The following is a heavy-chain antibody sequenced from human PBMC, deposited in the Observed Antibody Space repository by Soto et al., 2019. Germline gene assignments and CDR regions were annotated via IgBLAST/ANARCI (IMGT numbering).Heavy chain of an antibody. J-gene: IGHJ4*02. D-gene: IGHD1-26*01. CDR3: ARAKSQSGCLSGGIQYYFDY. V-gene: IGHV3-11*06. CDR2: ISSGGDYT. Sequence: GGSLRLSCAASGFTFSDYYMSWIRQAPGKGLEWVSYISSGGDYTNYGDSVKGRFTMSRDNAKNSLYLQLNSLRAEDAAVYYCARAKSQSGCLSGGIQYYFDYWGQGTLVTVSS. CDR1: GFTFSDYY.